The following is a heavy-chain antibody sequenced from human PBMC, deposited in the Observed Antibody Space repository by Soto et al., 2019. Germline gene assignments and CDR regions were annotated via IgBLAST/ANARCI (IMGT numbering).Heavy chain of an antibody. CDR1: GFTFSTYS. Sequence: LRLSCAASGFTFSTYSMNWVRQAPGKGLEWVSYISYTSSTIYYADSVKGRFTISRDNAKNSLFLQMHSLRDEDTAVYYCARDNGLAGSFDPWGQGTLVTVSS. J-gene: IGHJ5*02. CDR3: ARDNGLAGSFDP. D-gene: IGHD2-21*01. V-gene: IGHV3-48*02. CDR2: ISYTSSTI.